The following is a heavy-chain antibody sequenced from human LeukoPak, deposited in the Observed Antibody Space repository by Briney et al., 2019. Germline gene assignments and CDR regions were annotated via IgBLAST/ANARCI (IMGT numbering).Heavy chain of an antibody. V-gene: IGHV1-46*01. D-gene: IGHD2-15*01. CDR2: INPSGGST. CDR3: ARTIVDGGTNY. J-gene: IGHJ4*02. Sequence: ASVKVSCEASGYTFTSYYIHWVRQAPGQGLEWMGKINPSGGSTSYAQKFQGRVTMTRDTSTSTVYMELSSLRSEDTAVYYCARTIVDGGTNYWGQGTLVTVSS. CDR1: GYTFTSYY.